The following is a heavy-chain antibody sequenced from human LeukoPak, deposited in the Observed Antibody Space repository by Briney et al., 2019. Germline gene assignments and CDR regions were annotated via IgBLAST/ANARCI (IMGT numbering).Heavy chain of an antibody. CDR1: GYTFTSYY. J-gene: IGHJ4*02. Sequence: ASVKVSCKASGYTFTSYYMHWVRQAPGQGLEWMGIINPSGGSTSYAQKFQGRVTMTTDTSTSTAYMDLRSLRSDDTAVYYCARGGTSGWRTPNDDYWGQGTLVTVSS. CDR2: INPSGGST. V-gene: IGHV1-46*01. D-gene: IGHD6-19*01. CDR3: ARGGTSGWRTPNDDY.